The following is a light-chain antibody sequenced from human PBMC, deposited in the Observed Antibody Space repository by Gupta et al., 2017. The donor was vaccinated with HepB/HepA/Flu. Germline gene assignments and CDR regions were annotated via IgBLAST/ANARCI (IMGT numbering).Light chain of an antibody. Sequence: QSALTQPASVSGSPGQSITISCTGTSSDVGGYNYVSWYQQHPGKAPKVMIYDVSKRPAGVSNRFSGSQAGNTASLTISGRQAEDEADYYCTAYTSSGTRVFGGGTKLTVL. CDR2: DVS. V-gene: IGLV2-14*03. J-gene: IGLJ3*02. CDR1: SSDVGGYNY. CDR3: TAYTSSGTRV.